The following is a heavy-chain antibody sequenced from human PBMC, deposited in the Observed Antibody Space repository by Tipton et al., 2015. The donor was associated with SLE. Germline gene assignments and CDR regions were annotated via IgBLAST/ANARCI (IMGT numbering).Heavy chain of an antibody. CDR2: ISYDGSNK. D-gene: IGHD6-19*01. J-gene: IGHJ4*02. V-gene: IGHV3-30*04. CDR3: ARDLAGRVGY. CDR1: GFTFSTYA. Sequence: SLRLSCAASGFTFSTYAMHWVRQAPGKGLEWVAVISYDGSNKYYADSVKGRFTISRDNSKNTLYLQMNSLRAEDTAVYYCARDLAGRVGYWGQGTLVTVSS.